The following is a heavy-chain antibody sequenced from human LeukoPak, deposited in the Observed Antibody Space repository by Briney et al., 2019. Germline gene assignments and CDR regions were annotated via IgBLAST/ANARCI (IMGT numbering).Heavy chain of an antibody. V-gene: IGHV1-18*04. CDR2: ISAYNGNT. CDR1: GYTFTGYY. CDR3: ARPLAVARGAFDI. Sequence: GASVKVSCKASGYTFTGYYMHWVRQAPGQGLEWMGWISAYNGNTNYAQKLQGRVTMTTDTSTSTAYMELRSLRSDDTAVYYCARPLAVARGAFDIWGQGTMVTVSS. J-gene: IGHJ3*02. D-gene: IGHD4-23*01.